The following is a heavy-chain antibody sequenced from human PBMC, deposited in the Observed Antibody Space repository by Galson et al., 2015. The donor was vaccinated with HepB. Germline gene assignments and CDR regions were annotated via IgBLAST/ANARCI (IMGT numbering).Heavy chain of an antibody. Sequence: SVKVSCKASGYTFTSYYTHWVRQAPGQGLEWMGIINPSGGSTSYAQKFQGRVTMTRDTSTSTVYMELSSLRSEDTAVYYCASRIRIDAFDIWGQGTMVTVSS. CDR2: INPSGGST. V-gene: IGHV1-46*03. CDR1: GYTFTSYY. D-gene: IGHD1-14*01. CDR3: ASRIRIDAFDI. J-gene: IGHJ3*02.